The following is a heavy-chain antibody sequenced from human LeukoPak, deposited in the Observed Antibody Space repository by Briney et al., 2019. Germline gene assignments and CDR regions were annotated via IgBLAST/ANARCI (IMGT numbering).Heavy chain of an antibody. CDR1: GGSISSSSYY. CDR2: IYYSGST. D-gene: IGHD6-13*01. Sequence: PSETLSLTCTVSGGSISSSSYYWGWIRQPPGKGLKWIGSIYYSGSTYYNPSLKNRVTISVDTPKNQFSLKLSSVTAADTAVYYCARAYFSSWYMNWFDPWGQGTLVTVSS. V-gene: IGHV4-39*01. J-gene: IGHJ5*02. CDR3: ARAYFSSWYMNWFDP.